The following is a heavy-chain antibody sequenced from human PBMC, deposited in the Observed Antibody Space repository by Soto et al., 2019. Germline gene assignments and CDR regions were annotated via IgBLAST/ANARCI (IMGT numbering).Heavy chain of an antibody. J-gene: IGHJ4*02. CDR2: INPSGGST. CDR3: AGDYGSGYYAAYYDY. D-gene: IGHD3-22*01. CDR1: GYTFTAYY. V-gene: IGHV1-46*01. Sequence: QVQLVQSGAEVRKPGASVKVSCRTSGYTFTAYYIHWVRQAPGQGLEWMGLINPSGGSTDYTQKCLYRVIMTRDPSASTVYMELCSLRSEGTAVFYCAGDYGSGYYAAYYDYSGQATLVTVAS.